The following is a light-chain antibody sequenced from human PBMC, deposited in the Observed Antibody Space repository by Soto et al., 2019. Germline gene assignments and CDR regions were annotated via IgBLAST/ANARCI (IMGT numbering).Light chain of an antibody. CDR2: AAS. J-gene: IGKJ4*01. CDR3: QQSYSTPLT. V-gene: IGKV1-39*01. Sequence: DIQXXXSPSXXXASVGDRVTXXXXXSQXXXXYLNWYQQKPGKAPKLLIYAASSLQSGVPSRFSGSGSGTDFTLTISSLQPEDFATYYCQQSYSTPLTFGGGTKVEIK. CDR1: QXXXXY.